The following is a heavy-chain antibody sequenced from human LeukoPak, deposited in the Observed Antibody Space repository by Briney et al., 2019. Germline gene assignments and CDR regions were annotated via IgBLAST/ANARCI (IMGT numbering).Heavy chain of an antibody. D-gene: IGHD5-24*01. CDR3: AKLGEERWLQFAGFGDAFDI. CDR1: GFTFSSYA. V-gene: IGHV3-23*01. J-gene: IGHJ3*02. CDR2: ISGSGGST. Sequence: GGSLRLSCAASGFTFSSYAMSWVRQAPGKELEWVSAISGSGGSTYYADSVKGRFTISRDNSKNTLYLQMNSLRAEDTAVYYCAKLGEERWLQFAGFGDAFDIWGQGTMVTVSS.